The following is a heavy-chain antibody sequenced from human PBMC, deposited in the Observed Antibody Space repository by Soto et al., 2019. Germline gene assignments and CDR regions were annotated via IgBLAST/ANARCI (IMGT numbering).Heavy chain of an antibody. Sequence: ASVKVSCKASGYTFTSYAMHWVRQAPGQRLEWMGWINAGNGNTKYLQKFQGRVTITRDTSASTAYMELSSLRSEDTAVYYCARVGDPEALRFLEWLPTSNYYYGMDVWGQGTTVTVSS. J-gene: IGHJ6*02. CDR2: INAGNGNT. CDR1: GYTFTSYA. D-gene: IGHD3-3*01. CDR3: ARVGDPEALRFLEWLPTSNYYYGMDV. V-gene: IGHV1-3*01.